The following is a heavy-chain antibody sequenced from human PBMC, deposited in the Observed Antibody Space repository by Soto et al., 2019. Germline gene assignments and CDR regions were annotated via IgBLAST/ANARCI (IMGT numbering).Heavy chain of an antibody. D-gene: IGHD3-22*01. Sequence: PGGSLRLSCAASGFTFSSYAMHWVRQAPGKGLEWVAVISHDGNNKDSADSVKGRFTLSRDNSRNTLYLQLNSLRAEDTAVYYCVKSSGSSYGYFDYWGQGSQVTVSS. J-gene: IGHJ4*02. CDR2: ISHDGNNK. CDR3: VKSSGSSYGYFDY. CDR1: GFTFSSYA. V-gene: IGHV3-30*18.